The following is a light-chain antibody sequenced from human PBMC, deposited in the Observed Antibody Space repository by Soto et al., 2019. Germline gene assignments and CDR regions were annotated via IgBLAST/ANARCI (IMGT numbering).Light chain of an antibody. CDR3: SSYTSSSTRV. CDR1: SSDVGGYNY. Sequence: ALTQPASVSGSPGQSITISCTGTSSDVGGYNYVSWYQQHPGKAPKLMIYDVSNRPSGVSNRFSGSKSGNTASLTISGLQAEDEADYYCSSYTSSSTRVFGGGTQLTVL. V-gene: IGLV2-14*01. J-gene: IGLJ2*01. CDR2: DVS.